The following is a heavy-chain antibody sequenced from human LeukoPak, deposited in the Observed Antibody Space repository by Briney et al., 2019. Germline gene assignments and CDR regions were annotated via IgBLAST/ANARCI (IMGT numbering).Heavy chain of an antibody. V-gene: IGHV4-34*01. Sequence: PSETLSLTCAVYGGSFSGYYWSWIRQPPGKGLEWIGEINHSGSTNYNPSLKSRVTISVDKSKNQFSLKLSSVTAADTAVYYCASSGLGCGGDCYSSGGWFDPWGQGTLVTVSS. CDR3: ASSGLGCGGDCYSSGGWFDP. J-gene: IGHJ5*02. CDR2: INHSGST. D-gene: IGHD2-21*02. CDR1: GGSFSGYY.